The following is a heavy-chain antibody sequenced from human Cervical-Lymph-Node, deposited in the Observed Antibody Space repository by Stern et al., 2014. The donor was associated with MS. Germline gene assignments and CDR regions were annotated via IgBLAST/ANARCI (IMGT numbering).Heavy chain of an antibody. CDR1: GYSFTSYW. V-gene: IGHV5-51*03. D-gene: IGHD1-14*01. CDR2: ISPSDSDT. J-gene: IGHJ4*02. CDR3: ARRNAHDFDY. Sequence: VQLVQSGAEVKKPGESLKISCKGSGYSFTSYWIGWVRQMPGKGLEWMGIISPSDSDTRYSPSFPGQVPISAAQSISTAYLQWSSLKASDTAMYYCARRNAHDFDYWGQGTLVTVSS.